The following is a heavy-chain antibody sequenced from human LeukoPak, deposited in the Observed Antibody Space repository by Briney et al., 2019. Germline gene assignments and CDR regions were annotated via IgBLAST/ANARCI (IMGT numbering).Heavy chain of an antibody. CDR1: GGSISSYY. CDR3: ARLYVVPAASYYYGMDV. D-gene: IGHD2-2*01. V-gene: IGHV4-59*08. J-gene: IGHJ6*02. Sequence: PSETLSLTCTVSGGSISSYYWSWIRQPPGKGLEWIGYIYYSGSTKYNPSLKSRVTISVDTSKDQFSLKLSSVTAADTAVYYCARLYVVPAASYYYGMDVWGQGTTVTVSS. CDR2: IYYSGST.